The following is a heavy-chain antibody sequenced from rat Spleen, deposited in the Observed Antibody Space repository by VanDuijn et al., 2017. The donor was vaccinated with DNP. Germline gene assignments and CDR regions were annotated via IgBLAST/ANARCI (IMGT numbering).Heavy chain of an antibody. V-gene: IGHV5-7*01. J-gene: IGHJ2*01. CDR3: VRSIPVR. CDR1: GFTFSDFN. D-gene: IGHD3-8*01. Sequence: EVQLVETGGDLVQPGRSLKLSCAASGFTFSDFNMAWVRQAPKKGLEWVATISYDGSRIYYRDSVKGRFTISRDNAKSTLNLQMNSLRSEDTATYYCVRSIPVRWGQGVMVTVSS. CDR2: ISYDGSRI.